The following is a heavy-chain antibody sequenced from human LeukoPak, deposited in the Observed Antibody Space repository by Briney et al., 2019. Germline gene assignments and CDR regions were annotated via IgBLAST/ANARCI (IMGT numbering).Heavy chain of an antibody. Sequence: ASVKVSCKASGGTFSSYAISWVRQAPGQGLEWMGWINTNTGNPTYAQGFTGRFVFSLDTSVSTAYLQISSLKAEDTAVYYCARDCDSSGYYVQTGYWGQGTLVTVSS. CDR3: ARDCDSSGYYVQTGY. J-gene: IGHJ4*02. V-gene: IGHV7-4-1*02. D-gene: IGHD3-22*01. CDR1: GGTFSSYA. CDR2: INTNTGNP.